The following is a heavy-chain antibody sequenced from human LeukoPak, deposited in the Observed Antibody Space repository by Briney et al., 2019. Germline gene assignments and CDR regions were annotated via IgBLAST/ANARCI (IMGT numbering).Heavy chain of an antibody. CDR2: MRPKKSDT. D-gene: IGHD3-22*01. CDR1: GYSFTTYD. V-gene: IGHV1-8*01. CDR3: AGGPPEDTSSGY. J-gene: IGHJ4*02. Sequence: ASVKVSCKASGYSFTTYDINWVRQAPGQGLEWMGWMRPKKSDTGYARKFQDRVTLTWNISTDTAYMELNSLTSEDTAVYFCAGGPPEDTSSGYWGQGTLATVSS.